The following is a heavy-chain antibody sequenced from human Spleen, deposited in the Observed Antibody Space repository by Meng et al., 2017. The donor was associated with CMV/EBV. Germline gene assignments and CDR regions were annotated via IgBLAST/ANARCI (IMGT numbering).Heavy chain of an antibody. Sequence: GESLKISCAASGFSFSDYYMNWIRQAPGKGLEWVSFIGSSGTSISYADSVKGRFTISRDNAKNSLFLQMNSLRAEDTAVYYCARSGACSGDGYNWASFDYWGQGTLVTVSS. J-gene: IGHJ4*02. CDR3: ARSGACSGDGYNWASFDY. V-gene: IGHV3-11*01. D-gene: IGHD5-24*01. CDR1: GFSFSDYY. CDR2: IGSSGTSI.